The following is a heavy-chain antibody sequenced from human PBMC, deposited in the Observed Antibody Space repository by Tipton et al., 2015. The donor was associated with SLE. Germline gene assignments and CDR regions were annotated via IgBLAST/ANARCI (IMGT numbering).Heavy chain of an antibody. CDR3: ARDGRFYGSGGYTY. Sequence: TLSLICTVSGGSISSGDYYWSWIRQPPGKGLEWIGYIYYSGSTYYNPSLKSRVTISVDTSKNQFSLKLSSVTAADTAVYYCARDGRFYGSGGYTYWGQGTLVTVSS. D-gene: IGHD3-10*01. CDR2: IYYSGST. J-gene: IGHJ4*02. V-gene: IGHV4-30-4*01. CDR1: GGSISSGDYY.